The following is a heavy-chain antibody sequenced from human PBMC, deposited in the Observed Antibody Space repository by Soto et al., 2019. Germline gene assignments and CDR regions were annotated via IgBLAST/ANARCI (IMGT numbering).Heavy chain of an antibody. V-gene: IGHV3-74*01. J-gene: IGHJ6*03. Sequence: EVQLVESGGGLVQPGGSLRLSCAASEFTFSGRSVHWVRQAPGKGLVWVAGIDKVGTDSTYADSVKGRFTSSRDNAKNTGDLQMNSLGVEDTAVYYCARGWFGPDVWGKGTTVTVSS. D-gene: IGHD3-10*01. CDR2: IDKVGTDS. CDR1: EFTFSGRS. CDR3: ARGWFGPDV.